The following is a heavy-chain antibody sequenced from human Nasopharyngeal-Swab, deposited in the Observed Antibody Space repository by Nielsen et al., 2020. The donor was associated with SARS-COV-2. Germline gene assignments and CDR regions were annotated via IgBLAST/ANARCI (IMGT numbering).Heavy chain of an antibody. CDR3: TRHTGTSPYYYMDV. V-gene: IGHV5-51*01. CDR2: IYPYDSQT. Sequence: GESLKISFKASGYSFSSYWIGWVRQMPGKGLEWMCFIYPYDSQTTYNPSFQGQVTISADKSSTTAYLQWNSLMASDTAIYYCTRHTGTSPYYYMDVWGEGTTVTVSS. CDR1: GYSFSSYW. J-gene: IGHJ6*03. D-gene: IGHD1-14*01.